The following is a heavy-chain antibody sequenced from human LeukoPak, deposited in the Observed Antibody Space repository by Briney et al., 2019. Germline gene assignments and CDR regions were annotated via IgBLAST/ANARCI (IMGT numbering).Heavy chain of an antibody. D-gene: IGHD6-13*01. CDR2: ISYDGSYK. Sequence: GRSLRLSCAASGFTLSRYGMHWVRQAPGKGLEWVAVISYDGSYKFYADSVKGRFTISRDNSKSTLYLQMNSLRAEDTAVYYCAKDRYSGLNTIDYWGQGTLVTVSS. CDR1: GFTLSRYG. J-gene: IGHJ4*02. CDR3: AKDRYSGLNTIDY. V-gene: IGHV3-30*18.